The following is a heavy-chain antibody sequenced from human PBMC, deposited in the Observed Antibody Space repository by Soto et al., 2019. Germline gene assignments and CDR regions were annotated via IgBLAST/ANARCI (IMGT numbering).Heavy chain of an antibody. V-gene: IGHV5-51*01. CDR2: IYPGDSDT. CDR3: AGIDILTGYYSVDSPYYYGMDV. Sequence: PGESLKISCKGSGYSFTSYWIGWVRQMPGKGLEWMGIIYPGDSDTRYSPSFQGQVTISADKSISTAYLQWSSLKASDTAMYYCAGIDILTGYYSVDSPYYYGMDVWGQGTTVTVSS. J-gene: IGHJ6*02. CDR1: GYSFTSYW. D-gene: IGHD3-9*01.